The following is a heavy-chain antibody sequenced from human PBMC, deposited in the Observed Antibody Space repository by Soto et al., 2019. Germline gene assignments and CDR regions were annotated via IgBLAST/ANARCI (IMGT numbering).Heavy chain of an antibody. D-gene: IGHD5-18*01. J-gene: IGHJ6*02. CDR3: ARNRYSYGLFYYYYGKDV. V-gene: IGHV4-34*01. Sequence: QVQLQQWGAGLLKPSETLSLTCAVYGGSFSGYYWSWIRQPPGKGLEWIGEINHSGSTNYNPSLKSRVTISVDTSKNQFSLKLSSVTAADTAVYYCARNRYSYGLFYYYYGKDVWGQGTTVTVSS. CDR2: INHSGST. CDR1: GGSFSGYY.